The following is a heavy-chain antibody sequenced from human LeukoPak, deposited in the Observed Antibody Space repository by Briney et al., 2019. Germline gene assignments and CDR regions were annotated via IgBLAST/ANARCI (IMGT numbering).Heavy chain of an antibody. Sequence: GGSLRLSCAASGFTFDDYAMHWVRQAPGKGLEWVSGISWNSGSIGYADSVKGRFTISRDNAKNSLYLQMNSLRAEGTALYYCAKDISGSYYRYFDYWGQGTLVTVSS. D-gene: IGHD1-26*01. CDR2: ISWNSGSI. CDR3: AKDISGSYYRYFDY. J-gene: IGHJ4*02. CDR1: GFTFDDYA. V-gene: IGHV3-9*01.